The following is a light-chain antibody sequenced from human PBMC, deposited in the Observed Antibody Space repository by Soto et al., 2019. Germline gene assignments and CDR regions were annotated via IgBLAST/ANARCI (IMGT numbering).Light chain of an antibody. Sequence: NVLTQSPVTLSLSPGEVATLSCGAGQALSYNLLAWYQQKPGLAPRLLVYDASIRAKGIPDRCSGTGSGTDFTLTIIRLEPEDFAMYYCQQYGDSSPTFGGGTRVEI. CDR1: QALSYNL. CDR3: QQYGDSSPT. J-gene: IGKJ4*01. CDR2: DAS. V-gene: IGKV3D-20*01.